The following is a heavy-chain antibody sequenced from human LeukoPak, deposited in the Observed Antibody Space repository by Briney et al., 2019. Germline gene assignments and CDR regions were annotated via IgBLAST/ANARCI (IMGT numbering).Heavy chain of an antibody. CDR2: ISWDGGST. CDR1: GFTFDDYT. D-gene: IGHD6-13*01. Sequence: GGSLRLSCAASGFTFDDYTMHWVRQSPGKGLEWVSLISWDGGSTDYADSVKGRFTISRDNSKNSLYLQMNSLRTEDTGLYYCAKEGTAAANPDYFQHWGQGTLVTVSS. V-gene: IGHV3-43*01. J-gene: IGHJ1*01. CDR3: AKEGTAAANPDYFQH.